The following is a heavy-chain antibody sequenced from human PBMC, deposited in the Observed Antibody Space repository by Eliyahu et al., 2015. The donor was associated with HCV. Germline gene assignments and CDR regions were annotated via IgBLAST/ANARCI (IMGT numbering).Heavy chain of an antibody. CDR1: GDSISSYY. D-gene: IGHD6-19*01. CDR3: ARRLRGSGWDAIFDY. CDR2: IYYSGST. V-gene: IGHV4-59*01. Sequence: QVQLQESGPGLVKPSETLSLTCTVSGDSISSYYWSWIRQPPGKGLEWIGYIYYSGSTNYNPSLKSRVTISVDTSKNQFSLKLSSVTAADTAVYYCARRLRGSGWDAIFDYWGQGTLVTVSS. J-gene: IGHJ4*02.